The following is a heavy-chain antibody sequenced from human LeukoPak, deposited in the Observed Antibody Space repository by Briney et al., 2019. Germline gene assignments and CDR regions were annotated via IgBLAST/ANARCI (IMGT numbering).Heavy chain of an antibody. CDR3: ASLLGYSYGSSFDY. Sequence: GGSLRLSCAASGFSFSTYSMSWVRQAPGKGLEWVSYIRSSSSTVYYADSVKGRFTISRDNAKNSLYLQMNSLRAEDTAVYYCASLLGYSYGSSFDYWGQGTLVTVSS. D-gene: IGHD5-18*01. V-gene: IGHV3-48*01. J-gene: IGHJ4*02. CDR1: GFSFSTYS. CDR2: IRSSSSTV.